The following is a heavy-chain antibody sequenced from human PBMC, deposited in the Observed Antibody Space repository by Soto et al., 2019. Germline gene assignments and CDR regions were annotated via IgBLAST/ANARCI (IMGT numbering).Heavy chain of an antibody. J-gene: IGHJ4*02. CDR2: INAGNGNT. Sequence: QVQLVQSGAEVKKPGASVKVSCKASGYTLTSYAMHWVRQAPGQRLEWMGWINAGNGNTKYSQKFQGRVTITRDTSASTAYMELSSLRSEDTAVYYCARVSSGSLGDYWGQGTLVTVSS. CDR3: ARVSSGSLGDY. D-gene: IGHD1-26*01. V-gene: IGHV1-3*01. CDR1: GYTLTSYA.